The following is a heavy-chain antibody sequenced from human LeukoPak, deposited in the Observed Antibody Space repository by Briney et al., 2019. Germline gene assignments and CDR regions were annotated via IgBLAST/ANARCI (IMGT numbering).Heavy chain of an antibody. CDR1: GFTFSMYA. J-gene: IGHJ6*02. D-gene: IGHD5-18*01. CDR3: AKSQRGPGPHGMDV. Sequence: GGSLRLSCAASGFTFSMYAIHWVRQAPGKGLEWVAVISYHGSDKYYADSVKGRFTISRDDSKNTLYLQMNSLTAEDTAVYYCAKSQRGPGPHGMDVWGQGTTVTVSS. V-gene: IGHV3-30*18. CDR2: ISYHGSDK.